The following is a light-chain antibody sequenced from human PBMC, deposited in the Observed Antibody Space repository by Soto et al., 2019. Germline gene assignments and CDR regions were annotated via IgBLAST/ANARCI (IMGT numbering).Light chain of an antibody. CDR3: QQYTNWPFPSWT. J-gene: IGKJ1*01. CDR2: GAS. V-gene: IGKV3-15*01. CDR1: QSVSSN. Sequence: EIVMTQSPATLSVSPGERATLSCRASQSVSSNLAWYQQKPGQAPRLLIYGASTRATGIPARVSGSGSGTDFTLTISSLQSEDFAVYYCQQYTNWPFPSWTFGQGTKVEIK.